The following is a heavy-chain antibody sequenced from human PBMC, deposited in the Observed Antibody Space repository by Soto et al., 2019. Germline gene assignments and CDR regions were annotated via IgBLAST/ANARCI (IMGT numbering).Heavy chain of an antibody. J-gene: IGHJ6*01. CDR2: IYHSGST. V-gene: IGHV4-30-2*01. D-gene: IGHD2-21*01. CDR1: GGSISSSGYS. Sequence: QLQLQESGAGLVKPSETLSLTCAGSGGSISSSGYSLSWIRQPRGKGLELIGYIYHSGSTYYNPSLKSRVTISVDRSNKQFSLKLSAVTAAVTAVYYCARRRGFPYYYGMYDW. CDR3: ARRRGFPYYYGMYD.